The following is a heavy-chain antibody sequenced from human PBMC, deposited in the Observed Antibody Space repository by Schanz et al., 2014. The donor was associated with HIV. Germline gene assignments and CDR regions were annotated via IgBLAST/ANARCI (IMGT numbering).Heavy chain of an antibody. D-gene: IGHD6-19*01. Sequence: QVQLVQSGAEVKKPGASVKVSCKASGYTFTGYNINWVRQATGQGLEWMGRLNPNSGKTVYAQKFQGRVTLTRDTSISTAYMELTRLTSEDTAVYYCARKPPVSDTDMDVWGQGTTVTVSS. J-gene: IGHJ6*02. CDR3: ARKPPVSDTDMDV. CDR2: LNPNSGKT. V-gene: IGHV1-8*01. CDR1: GYTFTGYN.